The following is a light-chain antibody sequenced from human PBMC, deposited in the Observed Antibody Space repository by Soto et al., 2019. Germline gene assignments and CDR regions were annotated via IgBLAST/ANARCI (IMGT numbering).Light chain of an antibody. CDR2: GAS. CDR3: QQYGSSPRT. V-gene: IGKV3-20*01. J-gene: IGKJ1*01. Sequence: DMVFTQSPGTLSLSPGERATLSCRASQTVSSSSLAWYQQKPGQAPRLLIFGASTRAAGFPDRFSGSGSGTDFTLTISRLEPEDFAVYYCQQYGSSPRTFGQGTKVDIK. CDR1: QTVSSSS.